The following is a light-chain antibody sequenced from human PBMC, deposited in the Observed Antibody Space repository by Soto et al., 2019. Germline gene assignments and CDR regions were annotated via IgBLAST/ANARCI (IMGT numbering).Light chain of an antibody. CDR1: QSVGNN. V-gene: IGKV3-15*01. J-gene: IGKJ4*01. CDR3: QQYSDWPLT. CDR2: ATS. Sequence: EIVMTQSPATLSVSPGERATLSCRASQSVGNNFAWYQQKPGQAPRLLIFATSTRATGVPGRFSGSGSGTEFTLTINSLQSEDFAVYYCQQYSDWPLTFGGGTKVEIE.